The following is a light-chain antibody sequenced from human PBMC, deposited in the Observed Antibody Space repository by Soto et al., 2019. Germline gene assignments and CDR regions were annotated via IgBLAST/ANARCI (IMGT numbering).Light chain of an antibody. V-gene: IGKV1-5*01. CDR1: QTISTW. J-gene: IGKJ4*01. CDR3: QQYNNWPLT. CDR2: DAS. Sequence: DVQVTQSPPTLCSSVGDRVTITCRASQTISTWMAWYQQKPGKAPKLLVYDASTLQSGVASRFSGSGSGTEFTLIISGLQPDDSAVYYCQQYNNWPLTFGGGTKVDI.